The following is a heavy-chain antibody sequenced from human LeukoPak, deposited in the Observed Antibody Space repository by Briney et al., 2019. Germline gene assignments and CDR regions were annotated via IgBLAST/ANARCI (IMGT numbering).Heavy chain of an antibody. V-gene: IGHV4-61*02. CDR1: GGSISSGSYY. D-gene: IGHD3-9*01. CDR3: ARVRRFFDYSQPYYFDY. Sequence: SQTLSLTCTVSGGSISSGSYYWSWIRQPAGKGLEWIGRIYTSGSTNYNPSLKSRVTISVDTSKNQFSLKLSSVTAADTAVYYCARVRRFFDYSQPYYFDYWGQGTLVTVSS. J-gene: IGHJ4*02. CDR2: IYTSGST.